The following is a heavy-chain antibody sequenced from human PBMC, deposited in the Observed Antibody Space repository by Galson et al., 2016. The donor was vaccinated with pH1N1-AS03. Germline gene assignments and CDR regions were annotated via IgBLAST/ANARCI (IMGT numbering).Heavy chain of an antibody. Sequence: SLRLSCATSGFTISDYYMSWIRQTPGKGLEWIAYISSAGKTTYYGDSVKGRFTISRDNAMNSLYLHMNRLRADDTAVYYCARDLLKYSIELGSNAPGYWGLGTLVTVSS. D-gene: IGHD7-27*01. CDR2: ISSAGKTT. CDR3: ARDLLKYSIELGSNAPGY. J-gene: IGHJ1*01. CDR1: GFTISDYY. V-gene: IGHV3-11*01.